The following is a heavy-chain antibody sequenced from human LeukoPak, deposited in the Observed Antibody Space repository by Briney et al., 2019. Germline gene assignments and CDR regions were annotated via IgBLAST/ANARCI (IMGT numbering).Heavy chain of an antibody. Sequence: SETLSLTCAVYGVSFSGYYWSWIRQPPGKGLEWIGEINHSGSTNYNPSLKSRVTISVDTSKNQFSLKLSSVTAADTAVYYCARAIAVADRGLWGQGTMVTVSS. V-gene: IGHV4-34*01. D-gene: IGHD6-19*01. CDR1: GVSFSGYY. J-gene: IGHJ3*01. CDR3: ARAIAVADRGL. CDR2: INHSGST.